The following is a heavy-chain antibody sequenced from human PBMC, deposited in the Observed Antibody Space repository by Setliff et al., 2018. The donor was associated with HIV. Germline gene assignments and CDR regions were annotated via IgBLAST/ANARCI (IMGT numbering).Heavy chain of an antibody. CDR2: MNPNSGNT. D-gene: IGHD6-19*01. J-gene: IGHJ6*03. Sequence: ASVKVSCKASGHTFTSYDFHWVRQAAGQGLEWMGWMNPNSGNTGYAQKFQGRVTMTRNTSISTAYMELSSLRSEDTAVYYCARGAWYTSGWYSSRYMDVWGKGTTVTVSS. CDR1: GHTFTSYD. V-gene: IGHV1-8*01. CDR3: ARGAWYTSGWYSSRYMDV.